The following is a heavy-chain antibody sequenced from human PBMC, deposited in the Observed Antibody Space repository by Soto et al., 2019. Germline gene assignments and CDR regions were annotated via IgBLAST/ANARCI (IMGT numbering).Heavy chain of an antibody. V-gene: IGHV4-34*01. CDR3: ASASSQSPGEY. J-gene: IGHJ4*02. D-gene: IGHD7-27*01. Sequence: QVQLQQWGAGLLKPSETLSLTCAVYGGSFSGYYWSWIRQPPGKGLEWIGEINHSGSTNYNPSLKRRVHISVDTSKNQVSLRLSSVPAADAAVYCCASASSQSPGEYWGQGALVTVSS. CDR2: INHSGST. CDR1: GGSFSGYY.